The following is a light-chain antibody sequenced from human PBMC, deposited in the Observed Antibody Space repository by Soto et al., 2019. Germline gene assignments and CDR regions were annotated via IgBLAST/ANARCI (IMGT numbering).Light chain of an antibody. J-gene: IGLJ2*01. CDR2: RNN. V-gene: IGLV1-47*01. CDR1: RSNIGSNY. CDR3: ATWDDSLRVVL. Sequence: QSALTQPPSASGTPGQRGTISCSGGRSNIGSNYVYWYHHLPGTTPKLLIYRNNQRPSGVPDRLSASKSGTSASLAISGLRSEDEALYYCATWDDSLRVVLFGGGTKLTVL.